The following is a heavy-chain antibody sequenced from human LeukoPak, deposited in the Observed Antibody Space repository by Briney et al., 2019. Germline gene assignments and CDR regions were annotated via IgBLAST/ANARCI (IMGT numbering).Heavy chain of an antibody. J-gene: IGHJ4*02. CDR1: GFTSSDYS. Sequence: GWSLRLSCAASGFTSSDYSMNWVRQAPGKGLERVSYIRRSSGYIYYEGSVKGRFTISRDNAKNSLYLPANSLRAEDAAVYYCAMAPNSKPGKAAAVDYWGQGTLVTVSS. CDR2: IRRSSGYI. V-gene: IGHV3-21*01. D-gene: IGHD6-13*01. CDR3: AMAPNSKPGKAAAVDY.